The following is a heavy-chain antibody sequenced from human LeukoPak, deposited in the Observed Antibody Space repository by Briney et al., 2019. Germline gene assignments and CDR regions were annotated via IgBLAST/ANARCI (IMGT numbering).Heavy chain of an antibody. D-gene: IGHD3-22*01. V-gene: IGHV3-21*01. CDR3: ARYDSSGYCDY. CDR2: ISSSSSYI. CDR1: GLTFSSYS. Sequence: PGGSLRLSCAASGLTFSSYSMNWVRQAPGKGLEWVSTISSSSSYIYYADSVKGRFTISRDNAKNSLYLQMNSLRAEDTAVYYCARYDSSGYCDYWGQGTLVTVSS. J-gene: IGHJ4*02.